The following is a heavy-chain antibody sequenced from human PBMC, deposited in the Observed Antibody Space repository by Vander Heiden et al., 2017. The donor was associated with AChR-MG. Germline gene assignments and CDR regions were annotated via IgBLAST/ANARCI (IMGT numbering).Heavy chain of an antibody. CDR1: GGSFSGYY. J-gene: IGHJ4*02. V-gene: IGHV4-34*01. D-gene: IGHD6-13*01. CDR2: INHSGST. Sequence: QVQLQQWGAGLLKPSETLSLTCAVYGGSFSGYYWSWIRQPPGKGLEWIGEINHSGSTNYNPSLKSRVTISVDTSKNQFSMKMSSVTAADTAVYYCAIRAAAGTGGYWGQGTLVTVSS. CDR3: AIRAAAGTGGY.